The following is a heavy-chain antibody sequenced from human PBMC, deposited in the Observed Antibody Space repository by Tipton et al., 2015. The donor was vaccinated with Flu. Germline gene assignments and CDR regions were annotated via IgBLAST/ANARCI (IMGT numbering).Heavy chain of an antibody. CDR2: IYSGGST. CDR1: GFTVSSNY. Sequence: SLRLSCAASGFTVSSNYMSWVRQAPGKGLEWVSVIYSGGSTYYAGSVKGRFTISRDNSKNTLYLQMNSLRAEDTAVYYCARGTAKVSVFDIWGQGTLVSVSS. CDR3: ARGTAKVSVFDI. J-gene: IGHJ3*02. V-gene: IGHV3-53*01. D-gene: IGHD2-21*02.